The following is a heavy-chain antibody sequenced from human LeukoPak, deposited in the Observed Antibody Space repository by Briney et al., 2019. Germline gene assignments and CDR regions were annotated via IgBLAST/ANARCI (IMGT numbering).Heavy chain of an antibody. V-gene: IGHV3-23*01. CDR1: GFTFGSYA. J-gene: IGHJ4*02. D-gene: IGHD3-10*01. CDR3: AKEPTPGGAFYFDS. Sequence: PGGSLRLSCAASGFTFGSYAMSWVRQAPGKGLEWVSTISDGGGTTYFADSVKGRFTISRDNSKNTLYLRMNSLRAEDTALYYCAKEPTPGGAFYFDSWGQGTLVTVSS. CDR2: ISDGGGTT.